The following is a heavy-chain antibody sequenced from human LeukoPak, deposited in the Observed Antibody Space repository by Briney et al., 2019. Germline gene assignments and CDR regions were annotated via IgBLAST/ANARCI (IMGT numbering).Heavy chain of an antibody. V-gene: IGHV3-66*01. D-gene: IGHD6-13*01. Sequence: GGSLRLSCAASGFTVSSNYMSWVRQAPGKGLEWVSVIYSGGSTYYADSVKGRFTISRDNSKNTLHLQMNSLRAEDTAVYYCARARSSSSWPFDYWGQGTLVTVSS. CDR3: ARARSSSSWPFDY. J-gene: IGHJ4*02. CDR1: GFTVSSNY. CDR2: IYSGGST.